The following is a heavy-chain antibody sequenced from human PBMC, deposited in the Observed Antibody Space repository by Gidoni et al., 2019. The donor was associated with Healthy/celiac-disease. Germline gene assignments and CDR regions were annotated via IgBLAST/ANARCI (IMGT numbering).Heavy chain of an antibody. CDR3: ASLGARGVRYYYYMDV. D-gene: IGHD3-10*01. Sequence: QVQLVQSGAEVKKPGASVKVPCKASGYTFTGSYMHWVRQAPGQGLEWMGWINPNSGGTNYAQKFQGRVTMTRDTSISTAYMELSRLRSDDTAVYYCASLGARGVRYYYYMDVWGKGTTVTVSS. J-gene: IGHJ6*03. CDR2: INPNSGGT. V-gene: IGHV1-2*02. CDR1: GYTFTGSY.